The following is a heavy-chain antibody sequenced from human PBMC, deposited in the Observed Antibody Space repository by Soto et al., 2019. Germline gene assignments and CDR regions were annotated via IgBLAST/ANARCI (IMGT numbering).Heavy chain of an antibody. CDR2: IYWDDDK. D-gene: IGHD3-16*02. CDR3: TRSLGSVFVEGHWFDP. CDR1: GFSLSTSGVG. Sequence: QITLKESGTTLVKPTQTLTLTCTFSGFSLSTSGVGVGWIRQPPGKALEWLALIYWDDDKRYSPSLKSRLTITKAPSKNQLVLTITSMDQVHTATFLCTRSLGSVFVEGHWFDPCGQGTLVTVSS. J-gene: IGHJ5*02. V-gene: IGHV2-5*02.